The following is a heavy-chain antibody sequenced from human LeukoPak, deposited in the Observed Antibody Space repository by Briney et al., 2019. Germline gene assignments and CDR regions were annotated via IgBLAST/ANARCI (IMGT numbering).Heavy chain of an antibody. CDR1: GFTFSSYS. V-gene: IGHV3-21*04. CDR3: AKEDTYYDILTGYYNSAYFDY. CDR2: ISSSSSYI. J-gene: IGHJ4*02. Sequence: GGSLRLSCAASGFTFSSYSMNWVRQAPGKGLEWVSSISSSSSYIYYADSVKGRFTISRDNSKNTLYLQMNSLRAEDTAVYYCAKEDTYYDILTGYYNSAYFDYWGQGTLVTVSS. D-gene: IGHD3-9*01.